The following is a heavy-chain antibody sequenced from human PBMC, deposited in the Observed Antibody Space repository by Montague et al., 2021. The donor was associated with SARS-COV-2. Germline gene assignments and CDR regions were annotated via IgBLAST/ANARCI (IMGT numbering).Heavy chain of an antibody. CDR2: IYYSGST. D-gene: IGHD5-18*01. CDR1: GGSISSSDYY. CDR3: ARSCGYNYDISYYGMDV. V-gene: IGHV4-39*01. Sequence: SETLSLTCTVSGGSISSSDYYWGWIRQPPGKGLEWIGTIYYSGSTYYTPSLKSRVTISVDTSKNQFSLKLTSLTAADTAVYYCARSCGYNYDISYYGMDVWGQGTTVTVSS. J-gene: IGHJ6*02.